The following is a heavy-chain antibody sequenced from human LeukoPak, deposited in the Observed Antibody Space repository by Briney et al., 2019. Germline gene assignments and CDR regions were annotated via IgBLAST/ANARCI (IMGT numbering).Heavy chain of an antibody. V-gene: IGHV3-74*01. J-gene: IGHJ4*02. CDR3: ARLRTYGSDY. CDR2: ISSDESDT. Sequence: GGSLRLSCEASGFTFSNYWMHWVRHAPGKGMIWVSRISSDESDTTYADSVKGRFTISRDKAKNTLYLQMNSLRAEDTAVYYCARLRTYGSDYWGQGTLVTVSS. CDR1: GFTFSNYW. D-gene: IGHD3-10*01.